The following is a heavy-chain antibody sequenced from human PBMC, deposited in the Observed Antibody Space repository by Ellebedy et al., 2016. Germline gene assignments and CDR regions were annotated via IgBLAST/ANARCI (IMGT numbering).Heavy chain of an antibody. CDR2: IYYSGST. CDR3: AEYYDMGY. Sequence: SETLSLXXTVSGGSISSSSYYWGWIRQPPGKGLEWIGSIYYSGSTYYNPSLKSRVTISVDTSKNQFSLKLSSVTAADTAVYYCAEYYDMGYWGQGTLVTVSS. J-gene: IGHJ4*02. V-gene: IGHV4-39*07. CDR1: GGSISSSSYY. D-gene: IGHD3-9*01.